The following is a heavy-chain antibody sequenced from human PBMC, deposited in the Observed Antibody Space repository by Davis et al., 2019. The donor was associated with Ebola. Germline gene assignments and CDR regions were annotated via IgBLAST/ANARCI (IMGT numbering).Heavy chain of an antibody. CDR1: VITFSSYA. CDR3: ARSGLSFGVVKYHYGMDA. Sequence: PGGSLRLSCTDSVITFSSYAMTWVRQAPGKGLEWVSAISGSGGNTYYADFVKGRFTISRDNSKKTMYLQMNSLRGEDTAVYYCARSGLSFGVVKYHYGMDAWGKGTTVTVSS. D-gene: IGHD3-3*01. J-gene: IGHJ6*04. V-gene: IGHV3-23*01. CDR2: ISGSGGNT.